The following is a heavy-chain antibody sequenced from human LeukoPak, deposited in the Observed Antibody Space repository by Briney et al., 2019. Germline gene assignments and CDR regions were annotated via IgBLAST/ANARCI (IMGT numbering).Heavy chain of an antibody. CDR2: ISYDGSNK. J-gene: IGHJ4*02. Sequence: PGRSLTLSCAASGFTFSSYAMHWVRQAPGKGLEWVAVISYDGSNKYYADSVKGRFTISRDNSKNTLYLQMNSLRAEDTAVYYCARDHRTRYSYTTYYFDYWGQGTLVTVSS. V-gene: IGHV3-30-3*01. CDR3: ARDHRTRYSYTTYYFDY. D-gene: IGHD5-18*01. CDR1: GFTFSSYA.